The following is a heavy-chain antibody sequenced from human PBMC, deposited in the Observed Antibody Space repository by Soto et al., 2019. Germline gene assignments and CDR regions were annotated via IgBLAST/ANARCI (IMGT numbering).Heavy chain of an antibody. Sequence: SETLSLTCTVSGDSIRNQDWSWIRRPPGKGLEWIGYIYRSGSTKYNPSLESRLTISGHTSKNQFFLKLTSVTAADTAVYYCARTLDYGHMDVWGKGTTVTSP. CDR1: GDSIRNQD. CDR3: ARTLDYGHMDV. D-gene: IGHD3-16*01. V-gene: IGHV4-59*11. J-gene: IGHJ6*03. CDR2: IYRSGST.